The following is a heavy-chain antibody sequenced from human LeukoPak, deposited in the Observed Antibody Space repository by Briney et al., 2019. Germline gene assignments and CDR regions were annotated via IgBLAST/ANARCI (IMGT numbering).Heavy chain of an antibody. CDR2: IRYDGSNK. Sequence: GGSLRLSCAASGFTFSSYGMHWVRQAPGKGLEWVAFIRYDGSNKYYADSVKGRFTISRDNSKNTLYLQMNSLRAEDTAVYYCAKDPWSDDYYYMDVWGKGTTVTISS. CDR1: GFTFSSYG. CDR3: AKDPWSDDYYYMDV. J-gene: IGHJ6*03. V-gene: IGHV3-30*02.